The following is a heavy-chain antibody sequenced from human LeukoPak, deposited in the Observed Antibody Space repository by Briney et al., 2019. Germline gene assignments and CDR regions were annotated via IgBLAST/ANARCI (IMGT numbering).Heavy chain of an antibody. CDR1: GFTFSSYS. Sequence: GGSLRLSCAASGFTFSSYSMNWVRQAPGKGPEWVSLVSWDGGTSYYADSVKGRFTISRDNRKNSLYLQMNSLRAEDTALYYCAKDYDSSGLIDYWGQGTLVTVSS. J-gene: IGHJ4*02. CDR3: AKDYDSSGLIDY. V-gene: IGHV3-43D*03. D-gene: IGHD3-22*01. CDR2: VSWDGGTS.